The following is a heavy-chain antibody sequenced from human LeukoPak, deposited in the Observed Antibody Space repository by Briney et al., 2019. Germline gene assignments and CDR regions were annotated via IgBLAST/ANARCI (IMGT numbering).Heavy chain of an antibody. CDR2: MNPNSGNT. CDR3: ARGRVMKYQLPFYYYYYYMDV. D-gene: IGHD2-2*01. V-gene: IGHV1-8*03. Sequence: ASVKVSCKASGYTFTSYDINWVRQATGQGLEWMGWMNPNSGNTGYAQKFQGRVTITRNTSISTAYMELSSLRSEDTAVYYCARGRVMKYQLPFYYYYYYMDVWGKGTTVTVSS. J-gene: IGHJ6*03. CDR1: GYTFTSYD.